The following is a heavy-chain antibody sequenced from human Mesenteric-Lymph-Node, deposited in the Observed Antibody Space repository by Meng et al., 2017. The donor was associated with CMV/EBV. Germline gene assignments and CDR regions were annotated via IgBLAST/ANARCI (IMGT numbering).Heavy chain of an antibody. D-gene: IGHD3-10*01. CDR1: GYTFADYD. CDR2: IDPEDDNT. Sequence: VSGYTFADYDVHWVQQAPGKGLEWMGLIDPEDDNTIYAERFQGRVTMTADTSTDTSYMELSRLRSEGTAFYYCAISYSTILRAPFEHWGQGTLVTVSS. J-gene: IGHJ4*02. CDR3: AISYSTILRAPFEH. V-gene: IGHV1-69-2*01.